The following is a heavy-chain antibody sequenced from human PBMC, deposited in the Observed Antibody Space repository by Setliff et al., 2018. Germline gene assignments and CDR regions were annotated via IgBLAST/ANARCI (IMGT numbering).Heavy chain of an antibody. CDR2: INGDGSIT. Sequence: PGGSLRLSCAASGLTFTSKWMHWVRQAPGKGLVWVSRINGDGSITSYADSVRGRFTISRDNSQNTVYLQMTNLRVEDTAVYYCTTDPSPTFGGVIGAAFDIWGQGTMVTVSS. V-gene: IGHV3-74*01. J-gene: IGHJ3*02. D-gene: IGHD3-16*01. CDR3: TTDPSPTFGGVIGAAFDI. CDR1: GLTFTSKW.